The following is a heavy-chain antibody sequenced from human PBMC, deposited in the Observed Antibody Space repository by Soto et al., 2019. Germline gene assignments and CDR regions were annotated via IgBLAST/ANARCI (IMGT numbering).Heavy chain of an antibody. CDR1: GFTFGDYA. V-gene: IGHV3-49*04. D-gene: IGHD4-17*01. CDR2: IRSKAYGGTT. J-gene: IGHJ6*02. CDR3: TREFDYGDYKYYYYGMDV. Sequence: GSLKLSFTASGFTFGDYAMSWVRQAPGKGLDWVGFIRSKAYGGTTEYAASVKGRFTISRDDSKSIAYLQMNSLKTEDTAVYYCTREFDYGDYKYYYYGMDVWGQGTTVTVSS.